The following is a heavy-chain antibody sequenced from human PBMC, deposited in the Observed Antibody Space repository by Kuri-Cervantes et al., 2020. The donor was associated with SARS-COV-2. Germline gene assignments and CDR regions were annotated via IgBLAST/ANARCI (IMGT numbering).Heavy chain of an antibody. J-gene: IGHJ4*02. D-gene: IGHD2-2*01. CDR3: AREGGGYCSSSSCFSLDH. CDR1: GFTFSSYG. CDR2: ISISGSTK. Sequence: GGSLRLSCAASGFTFSSYGMHWVRQAPGKGLEWISYISISGSTKYYADSVRGRFTISRDNVKNSLFLQMTSLRAEDTAVYYCAREGGGYCSSSSCFSLDHWGQGALVTVSS. V-gene: IGHV3-48*04.